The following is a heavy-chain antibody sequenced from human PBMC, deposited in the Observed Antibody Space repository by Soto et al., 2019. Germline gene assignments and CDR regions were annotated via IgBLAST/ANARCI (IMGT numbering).Heavy chain of an antibody. CDR1: GGSISSSSYY. D-gene: IGHD6-13*01. J-gene: IGHJ4*02. CDR3: ARMGIAAAGAGFDY. CDR2: IYYSGST. V-gene: IGHV4-39*01. Sequence: PSETLSLTCTVSGGSISSSSYYWGWIRQPPGKGLEWIGSIYYSGSTYYNPSLKSRVTISVDTSKNQFSLKLSSVTAADTAVYNCARMGIAAAGAGFDYWGQGTLVTVSS.